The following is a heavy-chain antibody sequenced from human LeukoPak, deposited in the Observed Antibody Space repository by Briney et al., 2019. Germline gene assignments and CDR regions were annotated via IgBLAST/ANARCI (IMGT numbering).Heavy chain of an antibody. CDR3: ARDALLWFGELGYWLDP. CDR2: ISSSSSYI. CDR1: GFTFSSYS. V-gene: IGHV3-21*01. Sequence: GGSLRLSCAASGFTFSSYSMSWVRQAPGKGLEWASSISSSSSYIYYADSVKGRFTISRDNAKYSLYLQMNSLRAEDTAVYYCARDALLWFGELGYWLDPWGQGTLVTVSS. J-gene: IGHJ5*02. D-gene: IGHD3-10*01.